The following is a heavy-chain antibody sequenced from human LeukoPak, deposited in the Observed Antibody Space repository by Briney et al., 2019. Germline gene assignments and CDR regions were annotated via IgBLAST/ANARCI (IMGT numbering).Heavy chain of an antibody. D-gene: IGHD3-10*01. Sequence: ASVKVSCKASGYTFTSYGISWVRQAPGQGLEWMGWISAYNSNTNYAQKLQGRVTMTTDTSTSTAYMELRSLRSDDTAVYYCARLWFGELSDLSFDYWGQGTLVTVSS. J-gene: IGHJ4*02. V-gene: IGHV1-18*01. CDR3: ARLWFGELSDLSFDY. CDR2: ISAYNSNT. CDR1: GYTFTSYG.